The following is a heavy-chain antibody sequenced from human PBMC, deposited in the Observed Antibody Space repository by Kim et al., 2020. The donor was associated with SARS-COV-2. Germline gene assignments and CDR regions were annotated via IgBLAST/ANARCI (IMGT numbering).Heavy chain of an antibody. V-gene: IGHV3-23*01. CDR1: GLTFRSYA. D-gene: IGHD2-15*01. Sequence: GGSLRLSCAASGLTFRSYAMSWVRQAPGKGLEWVSAISGSGGSTYYADSVKGRFTISRDNSKNTLYLQMNSLRAEDTAVYYCAKDRWVVAAPDAFDIWGQGTMVTVSS. CDR3: AKDRWVVAAPDAFDI. CDR2: ISGSGGST. J-gene: IGHJ3*02.